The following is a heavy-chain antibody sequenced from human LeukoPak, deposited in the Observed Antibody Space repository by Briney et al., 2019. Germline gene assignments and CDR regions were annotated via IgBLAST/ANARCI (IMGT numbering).Heavy chain of an antibody. CDR2: IKEDGSIK. D-gene: IGHD2-15*01. CDR3: VRDSTIEENNGWYDGLDI. Sequence: PGGSLRLSCTASGFTFSTQYMAWVRQAPGKGLEWVANIKEDGSIKNYVDSVKGRFTISRDNAKNSLYLEMNSLRDEDTALYYCVRDSTIEENNGWYDGLDIWGQGTMVTVSS. J-gene: IGHJ3*02. V-gene: IGHV3-7*03. CDR1: GFTFSTQY.